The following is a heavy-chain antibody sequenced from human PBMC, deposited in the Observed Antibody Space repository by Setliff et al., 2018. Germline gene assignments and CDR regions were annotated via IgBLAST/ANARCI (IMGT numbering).Heavy chain of an antibody. CDR1: GASVNTYY. CDR2: IKRRGSN. Sequence: SETLSLTCSVSGASVNTYYWXXIRHXXXXGLXXIGYIKRRGSNNVTPSLKSRVTISLDTSKNQFSLSLSSVTAADTAVYYCARMSXXXYMDVWGKGTTVTVSS. J-gene: IGHJ6*03. CDR3: ARMSXXXYMDV. V-gene: IGHV4-4*08.